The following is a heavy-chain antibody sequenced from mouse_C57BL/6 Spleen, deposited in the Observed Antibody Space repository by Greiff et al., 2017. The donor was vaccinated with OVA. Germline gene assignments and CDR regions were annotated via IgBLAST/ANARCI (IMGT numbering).Heavy chain of an antibody. D-gene: IGHD4-1*01. Sequence: QVQLQQSGAELVKPGASVKISCKASGYAFSSYWMNWVKQRPGKGLEWIGQIYPGDGDTNYNGKFKGKATLTADKSSSTAYMQLSSLTSEDFAVYFCARVTGTRAMDYWGQGTSVTVSS. CDR1: GYAFSSYW. CDR3: ARVTGTRAMDY. J-gene: IGHJ4*01. CDR2: IYPGDGDT. V-gene: IGHV1-80*01.